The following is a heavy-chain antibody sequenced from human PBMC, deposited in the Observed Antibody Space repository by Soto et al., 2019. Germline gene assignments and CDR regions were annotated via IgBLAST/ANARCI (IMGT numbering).Heavy chain of an antibody. CDR1: GGTFSSYA. CDR3: AATYGGGDCYSADYFDY. V-gene: IGHV1-69*12. J-gene: IGHJ4*02. CDR2: IIPIFGTA. D-gene: IGHD2-21*02. Sequence: QVQLVQSGAEVKKPGSSVKVSCKASGGTFSSYAISWVRQAPGQGLEWMGGIIPIFGTANYAQKFQGRVTITADEATSTAYMELSSLRSEDTAVYYCAATYGGGDCYSADYFDYWGQGTLVTVSS.